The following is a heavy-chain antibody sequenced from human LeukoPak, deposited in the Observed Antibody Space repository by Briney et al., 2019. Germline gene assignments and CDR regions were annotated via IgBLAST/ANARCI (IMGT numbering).Heavy chain of an antibody. CDR2: ISSSSSYI. D-gene: IGHD2-2*01. Sequence: GGSLRLSSAASGFTFSSYSMNWVGQAPGQGLEWVSSISSSSSYIYYADSVKGRFTISRDNAKNSLYLQMNSLRAEDKAVYYCARTPAVVPAATDYWGQGTLVTVSS. CDR1: GFTFSSYS. J-gene: IGHJ4*02. CDR3: ARTPAVVPAATDY. V-gene: IGHV3-21*01.